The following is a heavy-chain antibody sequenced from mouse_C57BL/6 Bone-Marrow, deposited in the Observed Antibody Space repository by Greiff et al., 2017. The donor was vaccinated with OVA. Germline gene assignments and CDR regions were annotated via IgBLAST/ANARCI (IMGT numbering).Heavy chain of an antibody. Sequence: EVQLVESGGGLVQPGGSLKLSCAASGFTFSDYGMAWVRQAPRKGPECVAFISNLAYSIYYADTVTGRFTISRENAKNTLYLEMSSLRSEDTAMYYCARRSYYSNYEYFDVWGTGTTVTVSS. CDR1: GFTFSDYG. CDR3: ARRSYYSNYEYFDV. J-gene: IGHJ1*03. CDR2: ISNLAYSI. V-gene: IGHV5-15*01. D-gene: IGHD2-5*01.